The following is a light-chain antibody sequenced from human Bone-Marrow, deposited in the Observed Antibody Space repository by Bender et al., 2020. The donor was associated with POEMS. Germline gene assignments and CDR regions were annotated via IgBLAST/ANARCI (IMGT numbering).Light chain of an antibody. J-gene: IGLJ3*02. Sequence: QSVLTQPPSASGTPGQRVTISCSGGSSNIGAHAVNWYQHLPGTAPKLLIYSSHRRPSEVPDRFSGSRSGASASLAISGLQSVDEADYYCAVWDDSLNGWVFGGRTKLTVL. CDR3: AVWDDSLNGWV. CDR2: SSH. CDR1: SSNIGAHA. V-gene: IGLV1-44*01.